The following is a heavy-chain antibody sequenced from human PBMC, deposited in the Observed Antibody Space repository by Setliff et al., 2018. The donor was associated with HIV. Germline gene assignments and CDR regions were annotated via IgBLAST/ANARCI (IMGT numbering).Heavy chain of an antibody. D-gene: IGHD2-2*01. V-gene: IGHV3-72*01. Sequence: GGSLRLSCGASGFIFSDHHMDWVRQAPGKGLEWVGRVRNKVRGSTPEYAASVKGRFTVSRDDSTNSLYLQMNSLNSEDTAVYYCARGGTSSYWFGPWGQGTLVTVSS. CDR2: VRNKVRGSTP. CDR1: GFIFSDHH. J-gene: IGHJ5*02. CDR3: ARGGTSSYWFGP.